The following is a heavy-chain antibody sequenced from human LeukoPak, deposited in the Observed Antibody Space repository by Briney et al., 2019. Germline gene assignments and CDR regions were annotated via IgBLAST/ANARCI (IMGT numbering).Heavy chain of an antibody. CDR2: IYYSGST. CDR3: AGRAGKGAFDI. J-gene: IGHJ3*02. V-gene: IGHV4-59*08. D-gene: IGHD4-23*01. Sequence: SETLSLTCTVSGGSLSSYYWSWIRQPPGKGLEWIGSIYYSGSTNYNPSLKSRVTISVDTSKNQFSLKLSSVTAADTAVYYCAGRAGKGAFDIWGQGTMVTVSS. CDR1: GGSLSSYY.